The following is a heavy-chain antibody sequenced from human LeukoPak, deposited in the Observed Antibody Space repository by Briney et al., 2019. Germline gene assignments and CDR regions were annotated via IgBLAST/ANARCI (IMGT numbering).Heavy chain of an antibody. D-gene: IGHD3-22*01. Sequence: GGSLRLSCAASGFTFSNNWMHWVRQAPGKGLVWVSRINSDGRATTYADSVKGRFTISRDNAKNTLYLQMNSLRAEDTAVYYCAMIKEGWGQGTLVTVSS. V-gene: IGHV3-74*01. CDR3: AMIKEG. CDR1: GFTFSNNW. CDR2: INSDGRAT. J-gene: IGHJ4*02.